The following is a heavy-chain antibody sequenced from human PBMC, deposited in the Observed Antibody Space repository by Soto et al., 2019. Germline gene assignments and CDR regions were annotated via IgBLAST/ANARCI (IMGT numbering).Heavy chain of an antibody. D-gene: IGHD3-10*01. CDR3: AHPHYRGVIPNPFDY. CDR2: IYWADDK. J-gene: IGHJ4*02. V-gene: IGHV2-5*02. CDR1: GVSLSTTGLG. Sequence: QITLKESGPTLVKPTQTLTLTCTVAGVSLSTTGLGVAWIRQPPGKALEWLAEIYWADDKEYSPSLKNRLTITKDTSKNQLVLMMTNMDRVDTATYYFAHPHYRGVIPNPFDYWGQGTPVTVSS.